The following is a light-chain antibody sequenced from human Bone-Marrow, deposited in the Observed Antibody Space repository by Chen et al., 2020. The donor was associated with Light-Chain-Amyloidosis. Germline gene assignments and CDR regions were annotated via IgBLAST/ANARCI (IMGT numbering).Light chain of an antibody. CDR3: GSYAGTNNWI. J-gene: IGLJ2*01. CDR2: EFT. V-gene: IGLV2-8*01. CDR1: SFDY. Sequence: ALTQPPSPSGSSGHSVTISCTGFSFDYVSWYQQHPGKAPKLLIYEFTKRPSGVPARFYGTRSGTTASLTVSGLQAEDEADYHCGSYAGTNNWIFGGGTKLTVL.